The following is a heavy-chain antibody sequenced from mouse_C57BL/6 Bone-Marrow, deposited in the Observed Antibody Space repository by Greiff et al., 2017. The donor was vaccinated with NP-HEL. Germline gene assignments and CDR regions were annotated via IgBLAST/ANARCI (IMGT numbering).Heavy chain of an antibody. J-gene: IGHJ3*01. CDR3: ARLGSSYAWFAY. V-gene: IGHV1-18*01. CDR1: GYTFTDYN. D-gene: IGHD1-1*01. Sequence: EVQLVESGPELVKPGASVKIPCKASGYTFTDYNMDWVKQSHGKSLEWIGDINPNNGGTIYNQKFKGKATLSVDKSSSTAYMELRSLTSEDTAVYYCARLGSSYAWFAYWGQGTLVTVSA. CDR2: INPNNGGT.